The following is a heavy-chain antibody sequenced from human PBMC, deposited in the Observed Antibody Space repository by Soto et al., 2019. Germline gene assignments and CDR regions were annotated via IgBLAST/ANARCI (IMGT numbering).Heavy chain of an antibody. Sequence: SETLSLTCAVSGDSFSSSNWWSWVRQSPGKGLEWIGEIFHTGTTNYNPSLKNRVTISVDTSKLQFSLTLTSVTAADTAVYYCARILGGSAHGMAVWGQGATVTVSS. D-gene: IGHD6-25*01. J-gene: IGHJ6*02. CDR2: IFHTGTT. CDR1: GDSFSSSNW. CDR3: ARILGGSAHGMAV. V-gene: IGHV4-4*02.